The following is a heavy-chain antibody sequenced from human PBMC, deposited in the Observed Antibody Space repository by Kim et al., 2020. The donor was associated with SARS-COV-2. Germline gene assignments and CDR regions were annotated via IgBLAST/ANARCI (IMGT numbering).Heavy chain of an antibody. J-gene: IGHJ6*04. Sequence: SVKGRFTIARDNSKNTLYLQMNSLRAEDTAVYYCAKNHPLRFLEWLTLYVWGKGTTVTVSS. D-gene: IGHD3-3*01. CDR3: AKNHPLRFLEWLTLYV. V-gene: IGHV3-23*01.